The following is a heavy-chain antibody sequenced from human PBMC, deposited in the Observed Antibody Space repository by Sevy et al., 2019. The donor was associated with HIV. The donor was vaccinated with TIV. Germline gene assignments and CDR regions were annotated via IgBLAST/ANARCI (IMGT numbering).Heavy chain of an antibody. J-gene: IGHJ5*02. D-gene: IGHD3-10*01. CDR1: GFTFSSYA. Sequence: GGSLRLSCVASGFTFSSYAMSWVHQAPGKGLEWVSAISGSGGSTYYADSVKGRFTISRDNSKNTLYLQMNSLRAEDTAVYYCAKDRDGSGSYWFDPWGQGTLVTVSS. CDR3: AKDRDGSGSYWFDP. CDR2: ISGSGGST. V-gene: IGHV3-23*01.